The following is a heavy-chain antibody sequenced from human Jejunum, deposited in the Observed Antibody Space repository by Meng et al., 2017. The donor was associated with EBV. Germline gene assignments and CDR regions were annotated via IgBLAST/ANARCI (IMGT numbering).Heavy chain of an antibody. CDR2: IDHTGTT. CDR3: ARDSQYLARGYFDY. CDR1: SGSINNKTW. J-gene: IGHJ4*02. D-gene: IGHD2/OR15-2a*01. V-gene: IGHV4-4*02. Sequence: QVQLQESGPGLGQPSGTLSLPCTVSSGSINNKTWWHWVRQAPGKGLEWIGEIDHTGTTHYNPSLKSRVTISLGTSMNQFSLELTSPTPADTAVYYCARDSQYLARGYFDYWGQGALVTVSS.